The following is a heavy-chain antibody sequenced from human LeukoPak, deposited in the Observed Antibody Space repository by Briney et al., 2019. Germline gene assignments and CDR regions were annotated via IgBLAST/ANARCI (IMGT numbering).Heavy chain of an antibody. CDR2: ISSNGGST. J-gene: IGHJ6*02. Sequence: GGPLRLSCAASGFTFSSYAMHWVRQAPGKGLEYVSAISSNGGSTYYANSVKGRFTISRDNSKNTLYLQMGSLRAEDMAVYYCARLLVIAGMDVWGQGTTVTVSS. CDR1: GFTFSSYA. V-gene: IGHV3-64*01. D-gene: IGHD3-9*01. CDR3: ARLLVIAGMDV.